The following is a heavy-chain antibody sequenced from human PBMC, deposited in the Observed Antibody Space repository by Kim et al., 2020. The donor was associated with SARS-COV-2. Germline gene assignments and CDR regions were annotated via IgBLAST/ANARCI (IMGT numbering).Heavy chain of an antibody. D-gene: IGHD6-19*01. CDR1: GYTLTELS. CDR3: ATSPGIAVAGWFDP. CDR2: FDPEDGET. Sequence: ASVKFSCKVSGYTLTELSMHWVRQAPGKGLEWMGGFDPEDGETIYAQKFQGRVTMTGDTSTDTAYMELSSLRSEDTAVYYCATSPGIAVAGWFDPWGQGTLVTVSS. V-gene: IGHV1-24*01. J-gene: IGHJ5*02.